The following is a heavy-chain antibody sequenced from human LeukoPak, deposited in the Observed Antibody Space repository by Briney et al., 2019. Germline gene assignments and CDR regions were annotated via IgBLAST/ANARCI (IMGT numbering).Heavy chain of an antibody. CDR2: ISYDGSNK. J-gene: IGHJ5*02. D-gene: IGHD4-17*01. Sequence: GRSLRLSCAASGFTFSSHAMHWVRQAPGKGLEWVAVISYDGSNKYYADSVKGRFTISRDNSKNTLYLQMNSLRAEDTAVYYCARDLDYGDYFGWFDPWGQGTLVTVSS. CDR3: ARDLDYGDYFGWFDP. CDR1: GFTFSSHA. V-gene: IGHV3-30*04.